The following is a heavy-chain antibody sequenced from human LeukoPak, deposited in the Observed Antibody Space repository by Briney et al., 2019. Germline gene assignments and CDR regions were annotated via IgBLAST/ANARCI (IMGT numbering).Heavy chain of an antibody. D-gene: IGHD6-6*01. CDR3: ARDSPSRDSSDYMDV. J-gene: IGHJ6*03. CDR2: ISYYRSNK. Sequence: PGRPLRLSCAASGFTFSSYAKQCVREAPGKALEWLAVISYYRSNKNYVDSVKGRFTISRDKSKNPLYLQMNSLSAEDTAVYYCARDSPSRDSSDYMDVYGKGTTVTVSS. CDR1: GFTFSSYA. V-gene: IGHV3-30*01.